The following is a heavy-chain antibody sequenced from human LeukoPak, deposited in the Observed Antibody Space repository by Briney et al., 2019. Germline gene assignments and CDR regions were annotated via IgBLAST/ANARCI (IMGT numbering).Heavy chain of an antibody. CDR1: GFTFSSYG. V-gene: IGHV3-33*06. D-gene: IGHD2-21*02. J-gene: IGHJ4*02. Sequence: GGSLRLSCAASGFTFSSYGMHWVRQAPGKGLEWVAVIWYDGSNKYYADSVKGRFTISRDNSKNTLYLQMNSLRARDTAVYYCAKDPPYCGGDCYYDYWGQGTLVTVSS. CDR3: AKDPPYCGGDCYYDY. CDR2: IWYDGSNK.